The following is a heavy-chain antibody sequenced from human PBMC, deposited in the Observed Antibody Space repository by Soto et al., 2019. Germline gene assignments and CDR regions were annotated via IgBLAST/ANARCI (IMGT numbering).Heavy chain of an antibody. CDR3: ATHSSGWYVLDAFYI. J-gene: IGHJ3*02. D-gene: IGHD6-13*01. CDR2: VYRCDCDS. CDR1: GYRVTSYW. V-gene: IGHV5-51*01. Sequence: PGESMKIPCKGSGYRVTSYWIGRVLQTTGTGLEWVWIVYRCDCDSRYSPSFQGQVAISADKSISTAYLHWSSLKASDTAMYSCATHSSGWYVLDAFYIWGQGTMVTVSS.